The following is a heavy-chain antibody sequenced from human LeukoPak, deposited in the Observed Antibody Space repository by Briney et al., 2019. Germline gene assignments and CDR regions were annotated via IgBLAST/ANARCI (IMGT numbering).Heavy chain of an antibody. CDR3: AREGYYYGSEKRLLDY. Sequence: SETLSLTCTVSGGSISSGGYYWSWIRQHPGKGLEWIGYIYYSGSTYYNPSLKSRVTISVDTSKNQFSLKLSSVTAADTAVYYCAREGYYYGSEKRLLDYWGQGTLVTVSS. V-gene: IGHV4-31*03. CDR1: GGSISSGGYY. CDR2: IYYSGST. D-gene: IGHD3-10*01. J-gene: IGHJ4*02.